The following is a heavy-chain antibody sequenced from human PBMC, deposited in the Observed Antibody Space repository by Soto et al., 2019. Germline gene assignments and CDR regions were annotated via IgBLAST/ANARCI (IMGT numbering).Heavy chain of an antibody. D-gene: IGHD3-22*01. V-gene: IGHV4-31*03. CDR1: GDSISSGGYY. Sequence: QVQLQESGPGLVKPSQTLSLTCTVSGDSISSGGYYWSWIRQHPGKGLEWIGYISYSGSTYYNPSPKGRVTISVATSKNQFSLRLSSVTAADTAVYYCARQITIIVENYFDYWVQGTLVTVSS. CDR2: ISYSGST. CDR3: ARQITIIVENYFDY. J-gene: IGHJ4*02.